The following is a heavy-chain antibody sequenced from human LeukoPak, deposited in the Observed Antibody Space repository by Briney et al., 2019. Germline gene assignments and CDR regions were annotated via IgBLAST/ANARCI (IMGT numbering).Heavy chain of an antibody. CDR1: GFTFSSYS. Sequence: GGSLRLSCAASGFTFSSYSMNWVRQAPGKGLEWVSSISSSSSYIYYADSVKGRFPLSRDNAKNSLYLQMNSLRAEDTAVYYCARDLRGHSSGWYDYWGQGTLVTVSS. CDR2: ISSSSSYI. V-gene: IGHV3-21*01. CDR3: ARDLRGHSSGWYDY. J-gene: IGHJ4*02. D-gene: IGHD6-19*01.